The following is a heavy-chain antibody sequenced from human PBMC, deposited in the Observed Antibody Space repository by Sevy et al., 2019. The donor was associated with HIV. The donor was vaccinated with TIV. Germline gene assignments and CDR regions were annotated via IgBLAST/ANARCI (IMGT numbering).Heavy chain of an antibody. CDR2: IGTAGDT. V-gene: IGHV3-13*01. J-gene: IGHJ5*02. CDR3: ARGRWLGWFDP. D-gene: IGHD5-12*01. Sequence: GGSLRLSCAASGFTFSSYDMHWVRQATGKGLEWVSAIGTAGDTYYPGSVKGRFTISRENAKNSLYLQMNSLRAGDTAVYYCARGRWLGWFDPWGQGTLVTVSS. CDR1: GFTFSSYD.